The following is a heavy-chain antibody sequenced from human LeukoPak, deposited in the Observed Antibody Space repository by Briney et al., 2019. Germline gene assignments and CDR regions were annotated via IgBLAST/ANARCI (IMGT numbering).Heavy chain of an antibody. J-gene: IGHJ4*02. V-gene: IGHV3-30*02. CDR1: GFTLSSYG. Sequence: GGSLRLSCAASGFTLSSYGMHWVRQAPGKGLEWVAYIPYDGSKQYYADSVKGRFTMSRDNSKNTLYVQMNSVRAEDTAVYYCAKDWNYYGSGNYFDSWGYWGQGTLVSVSS. D-gene: IGHD3-10*01. CDR3: AKDWNYYGSGNYFDSWGY. CDR2: IPYDGSKQ.